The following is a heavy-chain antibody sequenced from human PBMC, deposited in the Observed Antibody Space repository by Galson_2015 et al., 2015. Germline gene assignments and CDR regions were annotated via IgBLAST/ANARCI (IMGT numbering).Heavy chain of an antibody. CDR2: ITGSGTNI. Sequence: SLRLSCAVSGITFSNYEMNWVRQAPGKGLEWVSYITGSGTNIYYADSVKGRFTISRDNAKNSLYLQMNSLRAEDTAVYYCAIGVYCICVTCFLFNAFDVSFQRTMFTVSS. V-gene: IGHV3-48*03. D-gene: IGHD2-15*01. CDR1: GITFSNYE. J-gene: IGHJ3*01. CDR3: AIGVYCICVTCFLFNAFDV.